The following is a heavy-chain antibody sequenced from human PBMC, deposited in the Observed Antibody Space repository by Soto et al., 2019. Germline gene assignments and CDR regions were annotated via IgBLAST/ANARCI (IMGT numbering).Heavy chain of an antibody. CDR2: ISSSSSYI. D-gene: IGHD3-16*01. CDR3: ASLPPTAVKITSDY. J-gene: IGHJ4*02. V-gene: IGHV3-21*01. CDR1: GFTFSSYS. Sequence: GESLKISCAASGFTFSSYSMNWVRQAPGKGLEWVSSISSSSSYIYYADSVKGRFTISRDNAKNSLYLQMNSLRAEDTAVYYCASLPPTAVKITSDYWGQGTLVTVSS.